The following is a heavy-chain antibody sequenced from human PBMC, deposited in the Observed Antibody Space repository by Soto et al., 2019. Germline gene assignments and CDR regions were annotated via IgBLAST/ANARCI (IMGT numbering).Heavy chain of an antibody. CDR1: GGSISSGDYY. CDR3: ARGYCSGGSCYRGYSYGPVDY. V-gene: IGHV4-30-4*01. Sequence: PSETLSLTCTVSGGSISSGDYYWSWIRQPPGKGLEWIGYIYYSGSTYYNPSLKSRVTISVDTSKNQFSLKLSSVTAADTAVYYCARGYCSGGSCYRGYSYGPVDYWGQGTLVTVSS. CDR2: IYYSGST. D-gene: IGHD2-15*01. J-gene: IGHJ4*02.